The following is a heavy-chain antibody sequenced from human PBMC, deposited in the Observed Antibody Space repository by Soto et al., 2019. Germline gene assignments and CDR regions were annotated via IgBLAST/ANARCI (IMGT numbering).Heavy chain of an antibody. CDR1: GFTFSYYY. CDR2: ITSSGSTT. V-gene: IGHV3-11*01. D-gene: IGHD5-18*01. J-gene: IGHJ4*02. Sequence: GGSLRLSCAASGFTFSYYYMSWIRQAPGKGLEWVSSITSSGSTTYYTDSVKGRFTISRDNAKNSLYLQMNSLRAEDTAVYYCARERYSYGPYYFDYWGQGTLVTVSS. CDR3: ARERYSYGPYYFDY.